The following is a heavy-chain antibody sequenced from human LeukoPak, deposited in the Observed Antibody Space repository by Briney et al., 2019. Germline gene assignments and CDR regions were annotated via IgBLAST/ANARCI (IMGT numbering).Heavy chain of an antibody. CDR1: GGSISSDDYY. V-gene: IGHV4-30-4*08. CDR2: IYYSGST. D-gene: IGHD4-17*01. Sequence: PSETLSLTCIVSGGSISSDDYYWSWIRQPPGKGLEWIGYIYYSGSTYYNPSLKSRVTISVDTSKNQFSLKLSSVTAADTAVFYCARVPRGLRVGFSYFYYYMDVWGKGTTVTVSS. J-gene: IGHJ6*03. CDR3: ARVPRGLRVGFSYFYYYMDV.